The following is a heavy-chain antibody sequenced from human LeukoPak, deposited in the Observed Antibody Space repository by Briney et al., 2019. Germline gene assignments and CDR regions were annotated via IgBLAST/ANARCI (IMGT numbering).Heavy chain of an antibody. Sequence: SETLSLTCTVSGGSISSYYWSWIRQPPGKGLEWIGYIYYSGSTNYNPSLKSRVTISVDTSKNQFSLKLSSVTAADTAVYYCARIPSGYYDSSGYEADDYWGQGTLVTVSS. CDR2: IYYSGST. D-gene: IGHD3-22*01. J-gene: IGHJ4*02. CDR1: GGSISSYY. CDR3: ARIPSGYYDSSGYEADDY. V-gene: IGHV4-59*12.